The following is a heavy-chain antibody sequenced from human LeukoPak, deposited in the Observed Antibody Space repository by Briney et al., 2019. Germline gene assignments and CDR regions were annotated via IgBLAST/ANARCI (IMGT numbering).Heavy chain of an antibody. V-gene: IGHV4-31*03. CDR2: IYYSGST. CDR3: ARAPPLYYGSGSYFDY. J-gene: IGHJ4*02. CDR1: GGSISSGGYY. D-gene: IGHD3-10*01. Sequence: SETLSLTCTVSGGSISSGGYYWSWIRQHPGKGLEWIGYIYYSGSTYYNPSLKSRVTISVDTSKNQFSLKLSSVTAADTAVYYCARAPPLYYGSGSYFDYWGLGTLVTVSS.